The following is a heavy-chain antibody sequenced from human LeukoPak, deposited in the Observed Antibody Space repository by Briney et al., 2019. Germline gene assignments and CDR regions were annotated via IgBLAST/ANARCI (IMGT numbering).Heavy chain of an antibody. CDR1: GGSISSYY. CDR2: IYYSGST. J-gene: IGHJ4*02. D-gene: IGHD6-19*01. CDR3: ARHVGIAVAGTPRTNFGSFFDY. Sequence: PSETLSLTCTVSGGSISSYYWSWIRQPPGKGLEWIGYIYYSGSTNYNPSLKSRVTISVDTSKNQFSLKLSSVTAADTAVYYCARHVGIAVAGTPRTNFGSFFDYWGQGTLVTVSS. V-gene: IGHV4-59*08.